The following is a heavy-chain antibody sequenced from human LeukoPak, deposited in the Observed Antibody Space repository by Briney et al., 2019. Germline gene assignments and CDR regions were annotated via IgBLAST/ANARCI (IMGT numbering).Heavy chain of an antibody. CDR3: AKAGSVYPSDAFDI. V-gene: IGHV3-23*01. CDR2: ISGIGGTT. CDR1: GFTFSSYA. Sequence: PGGSLRLSCAASGFTFSSYAMSWVRQAPGKGLEWVSVISGIGGTTYFADSVKGRFTISRDNSKNTLYLQINSLRAEDTAVYHCAKAGSVYPSDAFDIWGQGTMVTVSS. D-gene: IGHD3-16*02. J-gene: IGHJ3*02.